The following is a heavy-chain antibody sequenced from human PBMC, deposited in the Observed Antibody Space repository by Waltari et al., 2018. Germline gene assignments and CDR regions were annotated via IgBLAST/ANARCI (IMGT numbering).Heavy chain of an antibody. V-gene: IGHV1-69*13. CDR3: ARVVQGSAPFDY. CDR1: GYTLTELS. CDR2: IIPIFGTA. J-gene: IGHJ4*02. Sequence: QVQLVQSGAEVKKPGASVKVSCKVSGYTLTELSMHWVRQAPGQGLEWMGGIIPIFGTANYAQKFQGRVTITADESTSTAYMELSSLRSEDTAVYYCARVVQGSAPFDYWGQGTLVTVSS. D-gene: IGHD3-10*01.